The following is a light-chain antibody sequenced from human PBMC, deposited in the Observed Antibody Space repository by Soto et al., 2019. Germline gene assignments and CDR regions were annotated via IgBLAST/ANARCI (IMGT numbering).Light chain of an antibody. CDR3: QQYNNWPQT. CDR2: GAS. V-gene: IGKV3-15*01. Sequence: EIVMTQSPATLSVSPGERATLSCMASQSVYSDLAWYQQKPGQAPRLLIYGASTRATGIPARFSGSGSGTEFTLTISSLQSEDFAVYYCQQYNNWPQTFGQGTKVDIK. J-gene: IGKJ1*01. CDR1: QSVYSD.